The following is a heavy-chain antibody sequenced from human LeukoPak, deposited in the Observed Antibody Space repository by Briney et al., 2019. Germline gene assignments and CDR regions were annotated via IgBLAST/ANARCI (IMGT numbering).Heavy chain of an antibody. V-gene: IGHV5-51*01. CDR1: GYSFTDYW. CDR2: IYLGDSDT. CDR3: TRSTGSSSSWEFDY. Sequence: GESLKISCKSSGYSFTDYWIGWVRQMPAKGLEWMGIIYLGDSDTRYSPSFQGQVTISADKSISAAYLQWSSLKALDTAMYYCTRSTGSSSSWEFDYWGQGTLVTVSS. J-gene: IGHJ4*02. D-gene: IGHD6-13*01.